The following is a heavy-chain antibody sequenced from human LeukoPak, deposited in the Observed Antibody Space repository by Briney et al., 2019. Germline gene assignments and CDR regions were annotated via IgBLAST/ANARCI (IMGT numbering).Heavy chain of an antibody. CDR1: GFTFNSYE. CDR3: ARFSRSGDAFDI. V-gene: IGHV3-48*03. Sequence: GGSLRLSCAASGFTFNSYEMNWVRQAPGQGLEWVSYISSSGSTIYYAGSVKGRFTISRDNAQDSLYLQMNSLRAEDTAVYYCARFSRSGDAFDIWGQGTTVSVSS. D-gene: IGHD3-10*01. CDR2: ISSSGSTI. J-gene: IGHJ3*02.